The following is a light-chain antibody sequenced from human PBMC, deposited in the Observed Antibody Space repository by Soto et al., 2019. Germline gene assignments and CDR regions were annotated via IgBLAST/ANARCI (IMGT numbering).Light chain of an antibody. J-gene: IGKJ1*01. CDR2: DVS. V-gene: IGKV1-5*01. CDR1: QSITTW. Sequence: DIQLTQSPSTVSAYVGDSVTITCRASQSITTWLAWYQQRPGKAHKLLIYDVSSLKSGVPSRFSGSGSGTEFTLTISSLQPDDFATYYCQQYNSYPWTFGQGTKVDI. CDR3: QQYNSYPWT.